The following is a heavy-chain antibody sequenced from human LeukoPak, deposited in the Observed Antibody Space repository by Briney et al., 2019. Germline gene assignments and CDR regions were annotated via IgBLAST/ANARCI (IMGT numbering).Heavy chain of an antibody. V-gene: IGHV1-3*04. D-gene: IGHD3-16*01. Sequence: GASVKVSCKASGYTFTSYAMHWVRQAPGQGLEWMGWINTGNGNTKYSQKFQGRVTITRDTSASTAYMELSSLRSEDTAVYYCARNFPEGVYFDYWGQGTPVTVSS. CDR1: GYTFTSYA. J-gene: IGHJ4*02. CDR2: INTGNGNT. CDR3: ARNFPEGVYFDY.